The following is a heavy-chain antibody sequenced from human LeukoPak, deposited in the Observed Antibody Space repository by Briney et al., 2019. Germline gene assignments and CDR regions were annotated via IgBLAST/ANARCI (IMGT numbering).Heavy chain of an antibody. Sequence: SAKVSCKDSGGTFSSYAISWVRQAPGQGREWMGGIIPIFGTANYAQKFQGGGSITADESTSTAYMELCSSRSEETAEYISATCSSTSCYGVPSYFDYWGQGTLVTVSS. V-gene: IGHV1-69*01. CDR3: ATCSSTSCYGVPSYFDY. D-gene: IGHD2-2*01. J-gene: IGHJ4*02. CDR2: IIPIFGTA. CDR1: GGTFSSYA.